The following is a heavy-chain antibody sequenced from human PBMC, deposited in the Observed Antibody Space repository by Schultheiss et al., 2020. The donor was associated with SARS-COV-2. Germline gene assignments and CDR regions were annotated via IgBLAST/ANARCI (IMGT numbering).Heavy chain of an antibody. Sequence: SETLSLTCTVSGGSISSSSYYWSWIRQPPGKGLEWIGEINHSGSTNYNPSLKSRVTISVDTSKNQFSLKLSSVTAADTAVYYCARDNGGSYPYYYYYGMDVWGQGTTVTVAS. J-gene: IGHJ6*02. CDR1: GGSISSSSYY. V-gene: IGHV4-39*07. D-gene: IGHD1-26*01. CDR3: ARDNGGSYPYYYYYGMDV. CDR2: INHSGST.